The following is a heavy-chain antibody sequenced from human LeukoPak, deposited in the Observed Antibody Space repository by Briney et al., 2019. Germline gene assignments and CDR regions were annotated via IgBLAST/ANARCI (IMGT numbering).Heavy chain of an antibody. J-gene: IGHJ4*02. D-gene: IGHD3-22*01. V-gene: IGHV4-39*07. Sequence: SETLSLTCTVSGGSISSSSYYWGWIRQPPGKGLEWIGSIYYSGSTYYNPSLKSRVTISVDTSKNQFSLKLSSVTAADTAVYYCARDRNYYDSSGFFDYWGQGTLVTVSS. CDR1: GGSISSSSYY. CDR3: ARDRNYYDSSGFFDY. CDR2: IYYSGST.